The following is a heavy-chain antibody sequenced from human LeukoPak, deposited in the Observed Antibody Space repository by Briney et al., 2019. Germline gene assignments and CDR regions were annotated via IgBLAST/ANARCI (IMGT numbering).Heavy chain of an antibody. J-gene: IGHJ4*02. V-gene: IGHV3-21*01. CDR1: GFTFSSYS. Sequence: GGSLRLSCTASGFTFSSYSLNWVRQAPGKGLEWVSSVSTGSNYIYYADSVKGRFTISRDNDKNSLYLQMNSLRAEDTAVYYCARDGIVGVTCFDYWGQGTLVTVSS. CDR3: ARDGIVGVTCFDY. CDR2: VSTGSNYI. D-gene: IGHD1-26*01.